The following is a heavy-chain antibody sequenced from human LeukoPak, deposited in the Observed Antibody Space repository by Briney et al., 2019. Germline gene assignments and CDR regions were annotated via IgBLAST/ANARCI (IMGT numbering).Heavy chain of an antibody. D-gene: IGHD5-12*01. CDR2: ISGSGGST. V-gene: IGHV3-23*01. CDR1: GFTFSSYA. J-gene: IGHJ4*02. Sequence: PGGSLRLSCAASGFTFSSYAMSWVRQAPGKGLEWVSAISGSGGSTYYADSVRGRFTISRDNSQNTLYLQMDSLRAEDTALYYCAKEYSGYDFDYWGQGTLVTVSS. CDR3: AKEYSGYDFDY.